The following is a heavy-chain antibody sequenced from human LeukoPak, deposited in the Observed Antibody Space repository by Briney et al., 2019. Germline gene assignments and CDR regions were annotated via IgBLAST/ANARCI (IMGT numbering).Heavy chain of an antibody. V-gene: IGHV3-21*04. CDR2: ISSTGNDI. J-gene: IGHJ4*02. D-gene: IGHD1-1*01. Sequence: GGSLRLSCAASGFTFSSHSMNWVRQAPGKGLERVSYISSTGNDIYYIDSVKGRFTISRDNSQNTLYLQMDSLTADDTAIYYCGKATGTLDNWGQGTLVTVSS. CDR1: GFTFSSHS. CDR3: GKATGTLDN.